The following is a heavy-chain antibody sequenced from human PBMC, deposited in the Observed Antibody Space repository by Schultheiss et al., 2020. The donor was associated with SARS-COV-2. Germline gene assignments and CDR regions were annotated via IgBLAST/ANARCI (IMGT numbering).Heavy chain of an antibody. D-gene: IGHD4-17*01. V-gene: IGHV3-64*04. J-gene: IGHJ4*02. CDR2: ISSNGGST. CDR1: GFTFSSYA. CDR3: AKDRTVTTFGSFDY. Sequence: GESLKISCSASGFTFSSYAMHWVRQAPGKGLEYVSAISSNGGSTYYADSVKGRFTISRDNSKNTLYLQMNSLRAEDTAVYYCAKDRTVTTFGSFDYWGQGTLVTVSS.